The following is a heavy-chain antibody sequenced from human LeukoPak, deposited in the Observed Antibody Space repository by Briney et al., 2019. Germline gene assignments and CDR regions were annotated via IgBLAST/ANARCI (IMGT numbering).Heavy chain of an antibody. Sequence: SETLSLTCAVYGGSFSGYYWSWIRQPPGKWLEWIGEINHSGSTNYNPSLKSRVTISVDTYKHQFSLKLSSVAAADTAVYYCARVRLTTVTDYWGQGTLVTVSS. CDR1: GGSFSGYY. V-gene: IGHV4-34*01. CDR2: INHSGST. CDR3: ARVRLTTVTDY. J-gene: IGHJ4*02. D-gene: IGHD4-17*01.